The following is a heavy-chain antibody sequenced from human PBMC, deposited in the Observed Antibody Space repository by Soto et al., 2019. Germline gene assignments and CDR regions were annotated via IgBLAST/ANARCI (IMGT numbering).Heavy chain of an antibody. CDR3: ARSPGGYYID. D-gene: IGHD3-9*01. CDR1: GFSFSSYW. Sequence: EVQLVESGGGLVQPGGSLRLSCADSGFSFSSYWMHWVRQGPGKGLVWVARINTDGSSTNYADSVKGRFPISRDNAKNTLYLQMNRLRAEDTDVYYCARSPGGYYIDWGQGTMVTVSS. V-gene: IGHV3-74*01. J-gene: IGHJ3*01. CDR2: INTDGSST.